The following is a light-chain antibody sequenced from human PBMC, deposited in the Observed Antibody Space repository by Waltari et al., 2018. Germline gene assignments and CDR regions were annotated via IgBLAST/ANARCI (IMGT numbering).Light chain of an antibody. CDR1: SGSIASNY. Sequence: NLVLTQPHSVSEYPGKTVTFSCTRSSGSIASNYVQLYQQRPGSSPTTMIYKDNLRPSGVPDRFSGSIDSSSNSASLSTSGLKTEDETDYYCQSYYSNYWVFGGGTKLTVL. J-gene: IGLJ3*02. CDR3: QSYYSNYWV. CDR2: KDN. V-gene: IGLV6-57*01.